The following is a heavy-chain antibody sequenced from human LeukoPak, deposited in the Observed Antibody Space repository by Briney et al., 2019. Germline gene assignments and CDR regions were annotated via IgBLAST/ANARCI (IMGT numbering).Heavy chain of an antibody. Sequence: GGSLRLSCAASGFTFSSYSMNWVRQAPGKGLEWVSSISSSSSYIYYADSVKGRFTISRDNAKNSLYLQMNSPRAEDTAVYYCASGGAGYSSSWYLDWGQGTLVTVSS. J-gene: IGHJ4*02. CDR3: ASGGAGYSSSWYLD. D-gene: IGHD6-13*01. CDR2: ISSSSSYI. CDR1: GFTFSSYS. V-gene: IGHV3-21*04.